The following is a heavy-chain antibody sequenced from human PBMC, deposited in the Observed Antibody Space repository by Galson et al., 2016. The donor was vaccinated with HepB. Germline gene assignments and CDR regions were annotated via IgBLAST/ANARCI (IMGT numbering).Heavy chain of an antibody. Sequence: SLRLSCAASGFKFSSYGLHWVRPAPGKGLEWVAVIRFDGSELYYQDAVQGRFNISRDNSKNTLFLQMNNLRGEETAVYYRAGDGAGDDNSGYTSDHWGQGTLVTVSS. J-gene: IGHJ4*02. D-gene: IGHD3-22*01. CDR3: AGDGAGDDNSGYTSDH. CDR2: IRFDGSEL. CDR1: GFKFSSYG. V-gene: IGHV3-33*01.